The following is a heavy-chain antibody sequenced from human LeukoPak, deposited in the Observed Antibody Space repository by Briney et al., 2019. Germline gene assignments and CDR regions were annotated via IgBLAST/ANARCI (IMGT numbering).Heavy chain of an antibody. D-gene: IGHD5-12*01. Sequence: GGSLRLSCADSGFTFNSYWMGWVRQTPGKGLEWVANIKHDGSEKYYVDSVEGRFTISRDNAKNSLFLQINSLRAEDTAVYYCARDSGHTGYDLLDYWGQGTLVTVSS. J-gene: IGHJ4*02. CDR3: ARDSGHTGYDLLDY. V-gene: IGHV3-7*01. CDR2: IKHDGSEK. CDR1: GFTFNSYW.